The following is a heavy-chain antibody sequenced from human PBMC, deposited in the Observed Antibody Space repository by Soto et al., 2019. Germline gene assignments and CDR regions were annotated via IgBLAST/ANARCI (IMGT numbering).Heavy chain of an antibody. Sequence: QVQLVQSGAEVRQPASSVKVSCKTSGGTFSSYAISWVRQAPGHGLEWMVGIVPIVDTSTYAQKFQGRVTITADESTSTAYMELSSLRSDDTAIYYCVRVVAIPGYPDNWGQGTLVTVSS. CDR1: GGTFSSYA. CDR2: IVPIVDTS. D-gene: IGHD5-12*01. J-gene: IGHJ4*02. V-gene: IGHV1-69*12. CDR3: VRVVAIPGYPDN.